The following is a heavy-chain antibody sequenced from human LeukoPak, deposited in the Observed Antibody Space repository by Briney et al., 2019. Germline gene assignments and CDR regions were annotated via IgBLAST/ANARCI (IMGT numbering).Heavy chain of an antibody. CDR2: IHYIGTT. CDR3: AGYGDYAVDP. Sequence: KPSETLSLTCTVSGVSISSGSYYWSWIRQPPGKGLEWIGYIHYIGTTNYNPSLKSRVTISIVTSKNQFSLKLSSVSAADTAVYYCAGYGDYAVDPWGQGTLVTVSS. J-gene: IGHJ5*02. D-gene: IGHD4-17*01. CDR1: GVSISSGSYY. V-gene: IGHV4-61*01.